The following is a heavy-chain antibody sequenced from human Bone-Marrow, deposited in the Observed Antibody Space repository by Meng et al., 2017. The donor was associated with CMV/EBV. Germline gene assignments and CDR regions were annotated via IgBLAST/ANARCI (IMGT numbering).Heavy chain of an antibody. V-gene: IGHV3-7*01. Sequence: GESLKISCAASGFTFSSYWMSWVRQAPGKGLEWVANIKQDGSEKYYVDSVKGRFTISRDNAKNSLYLQMNSLRAEDTAVYYCARDLSLYYYFGMDVWGQGTTVTVSS. J-gene: IGHJ6*02. CDR2: IKQDGSEK. CDR3: ARDLSLYYYFGMDV. CDR1: GFTFSSYW. D-gene: IGHD5/OR15-5a*01.